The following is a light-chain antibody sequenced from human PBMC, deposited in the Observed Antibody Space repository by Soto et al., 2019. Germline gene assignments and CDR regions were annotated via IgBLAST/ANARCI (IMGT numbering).Light chain of an antibody. CDR2: VVS. CDR1: TSDVGGYNY. CDR3: ISYTPSSTYV. Sequence: QSVLTQPASVSGSPGQSITISCTGTTSDVGGYNYVSWYQQHPGKAPKLMISVVSNRPSGVSNRFAGSKSGNTASLTISGLQAEDGADYYCISYTPSSTYVFGTGTKVPVL. V-gene: IGLV2-14*01. J-gene: IGLJ1*01.